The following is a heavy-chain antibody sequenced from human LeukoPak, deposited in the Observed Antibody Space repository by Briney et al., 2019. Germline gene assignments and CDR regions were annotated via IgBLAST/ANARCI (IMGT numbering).Heavy chain of an antibody. D-gene: IGHD3-22*01. V-gene: IGHV1-24*01. CDR2: FDPEDGET. CDR1: GYTLTELS. CDR3: ARDVDDTARPAEIDY. J-gene: IGHJ4*02. Sequence: ASVKVSCKVSGYTLTELSMHWVRQAPGKGLEWMGGFDPEDGETIYAQKLQGRVTMTTDTSTSTAYMELRSLRSDDTAVYYCARDVDDTARPAEIDYWGQGTLVTVSS.